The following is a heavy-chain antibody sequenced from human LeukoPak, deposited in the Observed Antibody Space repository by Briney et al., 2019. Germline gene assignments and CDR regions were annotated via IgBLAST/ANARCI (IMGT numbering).Heavy chain of an antibody. J-gene: IGHJ6*02. CDR2: IYYSGST. D-gene: IGHD2-2*01. V-gene: IGHV4-30-4*01. CDR1: GGSISSGDYY. CDR3: ARLRQSLVPAAAATHYYGMDV. Sequence: SETLSLTCTVSGGSISSGDYYWSWIRQPPGKGLEWIGYIYYSGSTYYNPSLKSRVTISVDTSKNQFSLKLSSVTAADTAVYYCARLRQSLVPAAAATHYYGMDVWGQGTTVTVSS.